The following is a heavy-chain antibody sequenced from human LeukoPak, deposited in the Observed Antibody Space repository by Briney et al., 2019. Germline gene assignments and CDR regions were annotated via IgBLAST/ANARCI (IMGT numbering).Heavy chain of an antibody. CDR2: ISYDGSNK. Sequence: GRSLRLSCAASGFTFSSYGMHWVRQAPGKGLEWVAVISYDGSNKYYADSVKGRFTISRDNSKSTLYLQMNSLRAEDTAVYYCATPVDFWSGYSSFDYWGQGTLVTVSS. CDR1: GFTFSSYG. D-gene: IGHD3-3*01. CDR3: ATPVDFWSGYSSFDY. J-gene: IGHJ4*02. V-gene: IGHV3-30*03.